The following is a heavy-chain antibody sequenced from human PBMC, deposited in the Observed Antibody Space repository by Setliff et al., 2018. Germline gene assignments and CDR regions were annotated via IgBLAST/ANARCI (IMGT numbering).Heavy chain of an antibody. J-gene: IGHJ5*02. V-gene: IGHV1-69*13. CDR2: IFPKFGTA. CDR1: GGTFDNFA. CDR3: ARDWRHSGMSWANYFDP. D-gene: IGHD3-10*01. Sequence: ASVKVSCKASGGTFDNFAITWVRQAPGQGLEWMGRIFPKFGTANYAQKFQDRVAITADESTSTGYMEINGLTSEDTAVYYCARDWRHSGMSWANYFDPWGQGTVVTV.